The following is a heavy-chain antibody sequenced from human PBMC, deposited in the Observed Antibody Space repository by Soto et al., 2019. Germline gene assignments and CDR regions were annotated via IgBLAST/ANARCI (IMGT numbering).Heavy chain of an antibody. V-gene: IGHV3-33*03. CDR1: GFSFDSYS. D-gene: IGHD6-13*01. Sequence: PGESLRLSCAGSGFSFDSYSMHWVRQAPGKGLEWVTTVKGRFTISRDNAKNTVSLQMNSLRVEDTGVYYCAKDSWYFDLWSQGSPVTVSS. CDR3: AKDSWYFDL. J-gene: IGHJ4*02.